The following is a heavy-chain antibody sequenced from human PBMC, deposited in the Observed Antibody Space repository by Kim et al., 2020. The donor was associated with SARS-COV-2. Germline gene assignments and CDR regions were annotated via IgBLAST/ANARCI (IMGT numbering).Heavy chain of an antibody. J-gene: IGHJ4*02. CDR1: GFTFSSYG. V-gene: IGHV3-30*18. CDR3: AKAPMADYYDSSGYNMNFDY. Sequence: GGSLRLSCAASGFTFSSYGMHWVRQAPGKGLEWVAVISYDGSNKYYADSVKGRFTISRDNSKNTLYLQMNSLRAEDTAVYYCAKAPMADYYDSSGYNMNFDYWGQGTLVTVSS. CDR2: ISYDGSNK. D-gene: IGHD3-22*01.